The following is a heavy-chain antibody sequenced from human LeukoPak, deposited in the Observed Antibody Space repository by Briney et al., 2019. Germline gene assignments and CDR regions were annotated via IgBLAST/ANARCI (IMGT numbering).Heavy chain of an antibody. D-gene: IGHD6-13*01. CDR1: GGSISSYY. Sequence: SGALSLACTVSGGSISSYYWSWIRQPPGKGLEWIGYIYYSGSTNYNPSLKSRVTISVDTSKNQFSLKLSSVTAADTAVYYCASGYDYYYGMDVWGQGTTVTVSS. J-gene: IGHJ6*02. V-gene: IGHV4-59*08. CDR3: ASGYDYYYGMDV. CDR2: IYYSGST.